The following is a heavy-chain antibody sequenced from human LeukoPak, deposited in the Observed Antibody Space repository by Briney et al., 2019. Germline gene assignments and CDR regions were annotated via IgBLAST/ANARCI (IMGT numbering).Heavy chain of an antibody. CDR1: GGSFSDYY. CDR3: ARDGSYCNGDSCFPLDY. V-gene: IGHV4-34*01. CDR2: INHSGTT. Sequence: SKTLSLTCAVYGGSFSDYYYTWIRQSPGQGLEWIGEINHSGTTNYNPSLKSRVTISVDTSKSQFSLKLTSVTAADTAVYYCARDGSYCNGDSCFPLDYWGQGTLVTVSS. D-gene: IGHD2-15*01. J-gene: IGHJ4*02.